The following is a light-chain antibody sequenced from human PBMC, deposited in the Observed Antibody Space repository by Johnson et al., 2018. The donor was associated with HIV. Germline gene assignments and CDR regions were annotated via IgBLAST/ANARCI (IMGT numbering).Light chain of an antibody. CDR2: ENS. J-gene: IGLJ1*01. Sequence: QSVLTQPPSVSAAPGQKVTISCSGSSSNIGNNYVSWYQQLPGTAPKLLIYENSKRPSGIPDRFSGSKSGTSATLGITGIQTGDEADYYCGTWCTSLMAGGFFGSGTKVTVL. V-gene: IGLV1-51*02. CDR1: SSNIGNNY. CDR3: GTWCTSLMAGGF.